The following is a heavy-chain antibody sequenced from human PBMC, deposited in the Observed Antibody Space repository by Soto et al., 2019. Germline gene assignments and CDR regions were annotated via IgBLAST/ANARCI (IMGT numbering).Heavy chain of an antibody. J-gene: IGHJ4*02. Sequence: QVQLVQSGAEMKKPGSSVKVSCQSSGGTFNTYAMNWVRQAPGQGPEWMGAISPRFGAANYAPKFQGRVTITADESTGTSYMQLSSLTSEDTALYFCAREIQVHTPAFVCWGQGTLVTVSS. CDR3: AREIQVHTPAFVC. CDR2: ISPRFGAA. V-gene: IGHV1-69*19. D-gene: IGHD5-18*01. CDR1: GGTFNTYA.